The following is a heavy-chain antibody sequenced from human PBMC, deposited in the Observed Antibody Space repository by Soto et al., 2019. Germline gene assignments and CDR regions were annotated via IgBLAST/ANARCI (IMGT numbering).Heavy chain of an antibody. V-gene: IGHV4-30-2*01. Sequence: SETLSLTCAVSGGSISSGGYSWSWIRQPPGKGLEWIGYIYHSGSTYYNPSLKSRVTTSVDRSKNQFSLKLSSVTAADTAVYYCAGFRTGPTIFCDYWGQGTLVTVSS. CDR1: GGSISSGGYS. CDR3: AGFRTGPTIFCDY. J-gene: IGHJ4*02. D-gene: IGHD1-1*01. CDR2: IYHSGST.